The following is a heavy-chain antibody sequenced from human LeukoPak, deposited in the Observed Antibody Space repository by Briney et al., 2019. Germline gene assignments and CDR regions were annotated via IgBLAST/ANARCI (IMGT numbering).Heavy chain of an antibody. CDR3: AVGGSSWYYFDY. V-gene: IGHV1-69*02. CDR1: GGTFSSYT. CDR2: IIPILGIA. J-gene: IGHJ4*02. D-gene: IGHD6-13*01. Sequence: ASVKVSCKASGGTFSSYTISWVRQAPGQGLEWMGRIIPILGIANYAQKFQGRVTITANKSTSTAYMELSSLRSEDTAVYYCAVGGSSWYYFDYWGQGTLVTVSS.